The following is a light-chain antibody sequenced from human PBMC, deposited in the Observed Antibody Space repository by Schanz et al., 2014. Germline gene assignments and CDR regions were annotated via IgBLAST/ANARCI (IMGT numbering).Light chain of an antibody. CDR3: QQYGSSLEAMYT. CDR2: GAY. CDR1: QSVRSS. V-gene: IGKV3-20*01. Sequence: EIVLTQSPATLSLSPGERATLSCRASQSVRSSLAWYQQKPGQAPRLLIYGAYSRAAGIPDRFSGSGSGTYFTLTISRLEPEDFAVYYCQQYGSSLEAMYTFGQGTKLEIK. J-gene: IGKJ2*01.